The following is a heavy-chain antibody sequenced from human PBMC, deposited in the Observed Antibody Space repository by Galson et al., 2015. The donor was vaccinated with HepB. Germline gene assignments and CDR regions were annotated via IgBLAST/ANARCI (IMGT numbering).Heavy chain of an antibody. CDR1: GFTFSSYG. J-gene: IGHJ3*02. D-gene: IGHD2-15*01. CDR3: AKDSAAAETYAFDI. Sequence: SLRLSCAASGFTFSSYGMHWVRQAPGKGLEWVAVISYDGSNKYYADSVKGRFTISRDNSKNTLYLQMNSLRAEDTAVYYCAKDSAAAETYAFDIWGQGTMVTVSS. V-gene: IGHV3-30*18. CDR2: ISYDGSNK.